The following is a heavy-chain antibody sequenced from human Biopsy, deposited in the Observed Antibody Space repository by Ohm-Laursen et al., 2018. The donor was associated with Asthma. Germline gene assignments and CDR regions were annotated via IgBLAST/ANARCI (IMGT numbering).Heavy chain of an antibody. D-gene: IGHD7-27*01. V-gene: IGHV1-2*06. J-gene: IGHJ5*02. CDR1: GFTFMGYH. Sequence: ASVKVSCKASGFTFMGYHIFWMRQAPGQGLEWMGRINPNGGGTHYAQKFQGRVTLTRDTSISTAYMDLSALTSNDTAVYYCARGQKSPGDRWFDPWGQGTLVTVSS. CDR3: ARGQKSPGDRWFDP. CDR2: INPNGGGT.